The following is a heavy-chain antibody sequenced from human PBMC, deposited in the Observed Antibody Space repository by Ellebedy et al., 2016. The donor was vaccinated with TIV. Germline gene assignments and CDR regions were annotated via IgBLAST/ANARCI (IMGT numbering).Heavy chain of an antibody. V-gene: IGHV4-34*01. CDR1: GGSFSGYY. Sequence: MPSETLSLTCAVYGGSFSGYYWSWVRQPPGKGLEWIGEINHSGSANYNPSLKSRFTISVDTSKNQFSLKLTSVTAADTAVFYCARGHRDSSGYYHEYFRHWGQGTLVTVSS. CDR2: INHSGSA. J-gene: IGHJ1*01. D-gene: IGHD3-22*01. CDR3: ARGHRDSSGYYHEYFRH.